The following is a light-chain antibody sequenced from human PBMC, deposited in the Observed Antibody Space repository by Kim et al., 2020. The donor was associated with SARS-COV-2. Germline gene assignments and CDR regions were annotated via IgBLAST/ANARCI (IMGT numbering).Light chain of an antibody. CDR2: QDN. CDR3: QAWDSSTGV. J-gene: IGLJ2*01. CDR1: KLGDKY. Sequence: SYELTQPPSVSVSPGQTANITCSGDKLGDKYACWYQQKPGQSPVVVIYQDNKRPSGIPERFSGSNSGNTATLTISGTQAMDEADYYCQAWDSSTGVFGGGTQLTVL. V-gene: IGLV3-1*01.